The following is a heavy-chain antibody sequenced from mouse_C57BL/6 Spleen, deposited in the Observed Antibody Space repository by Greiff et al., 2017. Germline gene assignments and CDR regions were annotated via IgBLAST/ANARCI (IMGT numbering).Heavy chain of an antibody. D-gene: IGHD3-2*02. Sequence: VQLQQPGAELVKPGASVKMSCKASGYTFTSYWITWVKQRPGQGLEWIGDIYPGSGSTNYNEKFKSKATLTVDTSSSTAYMQLSSLTSEDSAVYYCARSVDSSGKGDFDYWGQGTTLTVSS. J-gene: IGHJ2*01. CDR3: ARSVDSSGKGDFDY. CDR2: IYPGSGST. CDR1: GYTFTSYW. V-gene: IGHV1-55*01.